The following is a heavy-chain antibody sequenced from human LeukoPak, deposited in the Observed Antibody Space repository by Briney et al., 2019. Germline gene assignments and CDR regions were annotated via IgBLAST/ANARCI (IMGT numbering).Heavy chain of an antibody. Sequence: PSETLSLTCTVSGVSISSYYWSWLRQPAGKGLEWIGRIYTSGSTNSNPSLKSRVTMSVDTSKNQFSLKLSLVTAADTAVYYCARAIYGDYDQVGFDPWGQGTLVTVSS. J-gene: IGHJ5*02. CDR2: IYTSGST. V-gene: IGHV4-4*07. CDR1: GVSISSYY. CDR3: ARAIYGDYDQVGFDP. D-gene: IGHD4-17*01.